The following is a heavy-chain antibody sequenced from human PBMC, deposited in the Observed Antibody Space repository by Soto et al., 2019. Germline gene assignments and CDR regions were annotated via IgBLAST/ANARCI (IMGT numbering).Heavy chain of an antibody. J-gene: IGHJ4*02. CDR3: AKVGSYDILTYYFDY. V-gene: IGHV3-23*01. Sequence: GGSLRLSCAASGFTFSSYAMSWVRQAPGKGLEWVSAISGSGGSTYYADSVKGRFTISRDNSKNTLYLQMNSLRAEDTAVYYCAKVGSYDILTYYFDYWGQGTLVTVSS. D-gene: IGHD3-9*01. CDR2: ISGSGGST. CDR1: GFTFSSYA.